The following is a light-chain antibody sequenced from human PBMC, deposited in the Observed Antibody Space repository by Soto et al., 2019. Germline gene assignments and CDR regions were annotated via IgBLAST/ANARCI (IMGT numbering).Light chain of an antibody. CDR1: QSVSNNY. Sequence: MTQSPATLSLSPGERATLSCRATQSVSNNYLAWYQQKPGKAPKLLIYDASNLETGVPSRFSGSGSGTEFTLTISSLQPDDFATYYCQHYNSYSEAFGQGTKVDIK. CDR2: DAS. J-gene: IGKJ1*01. V-gene: IGKV1-5*01. CDR3: QHYNSYSEA.